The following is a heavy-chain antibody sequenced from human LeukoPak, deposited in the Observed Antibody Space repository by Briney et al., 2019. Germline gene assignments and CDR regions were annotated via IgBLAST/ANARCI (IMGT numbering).Heavy chain of an antibody. CDR3: AREGRGTVTTIDY. D-gene: IGHD4-17*01. Sequence: GGSLRLSCAASGFTFSSYGMHWVRQAPGKGLEWVAVISYDGSNKYYADSVKGRFTISRDNAKNSLYLQMNSLRAGDTAVYYCAREGRGTVTTIDYWGQGTLVTVSS. CDR1: GFTFSSYG. CDR2: ISYDGSNK. V-gene: IGHV3-30*03. J-gene: IGHJ4*02.